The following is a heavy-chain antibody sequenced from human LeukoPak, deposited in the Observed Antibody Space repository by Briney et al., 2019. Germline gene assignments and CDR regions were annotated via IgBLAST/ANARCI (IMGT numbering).Heavy chain of an antibody. CDR1: GFTFSNYW. J-gene: IGHJ4*02. Sequence: PGGSLRLSCAASGFTFSNYWMSWVRQAPGKGLEWVSAISGSGGSTYYADSVKGRFTISRDNSKNTLYLQMNSLRAEDTAVYYCANSDTAMGDYDYWGQGTLVTVSS. D-gene: IGHD5-18*01. CDR2: ISGSGGST. CDR3: ANSDTAMGDYDY. V-gene: IGHV3-23*01.